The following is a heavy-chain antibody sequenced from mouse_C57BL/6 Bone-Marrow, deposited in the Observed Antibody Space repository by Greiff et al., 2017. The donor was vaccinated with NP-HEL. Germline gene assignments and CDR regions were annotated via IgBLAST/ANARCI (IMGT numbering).Heavy chain of an antibody. CDR3: ARQLTWFAY. CDR1: GFTFSSYG. D-gene: IGHD4-1*01. J-gene: IGHJ3*01. V-gene: IGHV5-6*02. Sequence: EVMLVESGGDLVKPGGPLKLSCAASGFTFSSYGMSWVRQTPDKRLEWVATISSGGSYTYYPDSVKGRFTISRDNAKNTLYLQMSSLKSEDTAMYYCARQLTWFAYWGQGTLVTVSA. CDR2: ISSGGSYT.